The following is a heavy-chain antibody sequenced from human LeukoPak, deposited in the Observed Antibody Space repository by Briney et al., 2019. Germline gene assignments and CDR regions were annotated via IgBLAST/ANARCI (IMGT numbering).Heavy chain of an antibody. V-gene: IGHV3-74*03. Sequence: GGSLRLSCAASGFTFSSYWMHWVRQAPGKGLVWVSRINSDGSSITYTDSVKGRFTISRDNAKNTLYLQMNSLRVEDTAVYYCAREGRVSGYDSDCWGQGTLVTVSS. CDR1: GFTFSSYW. J-gene: IGHJ4*02. CDR3: AREGRVSGYDSDC. CDR2: INSDGSSI. D-gene: IGHD5-12*01.